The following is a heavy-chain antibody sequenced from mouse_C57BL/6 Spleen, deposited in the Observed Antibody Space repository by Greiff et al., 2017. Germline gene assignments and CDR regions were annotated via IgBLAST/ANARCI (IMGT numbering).Heavy chain of an antibody. V-gene: IGHV3-6*01. CDR1: GYSITSGYY. CDR3: AREGIYDGYYGGFAY. CDR2: ISYDGSN. J-gene: IGHJ3*01. D-gene: IGHD2-3*01. Sequence: EVKLQESGPGLVKPSQSLSLTCSVTGYSITSGYYWNWIRQFPGNKLEWMGYISYDGSNNYNPSLKNRISITRDTSKNQFFLKLNSVTTEDTATYYCAREGIYDGYYGGFAYWGQGTLVTVSA.